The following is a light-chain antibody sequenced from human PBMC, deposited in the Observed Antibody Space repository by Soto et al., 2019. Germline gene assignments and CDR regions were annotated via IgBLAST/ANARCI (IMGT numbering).Light chain of an antibody. Sequence: EIVLTQSPGTLSLSPGERATLSCRASQSVSSSYLAWYQQKPGQAPRLPIYDASSRATGIPDRFSGSGSGSAFTITISRLEPEEFAVYSCQQDGSSPRTFGQGTKVEIK. J-gene: IGKJ1*01. CDR2: DAS. V-gene: IGKV3-20*01. CDR3: QQDGSSPRT. CDR1: QSVSSSY.